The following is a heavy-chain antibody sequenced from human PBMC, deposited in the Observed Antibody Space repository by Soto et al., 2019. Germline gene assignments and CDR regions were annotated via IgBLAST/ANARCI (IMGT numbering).Heavy chain of an antibody. CDR2: INSDGSST. CDR3: ARVETCNSISCSSVFES. Sequence: EVQLVESGGGLVQPGGSLRLSCTASGFTFSNYWMHWVRQPPGKGLVWVSRINSDGSSTTYADSVKGRFTISRDNAKNTLYLQMDSLRAEDTDVYYCARVETCNSISCSSVFESCGQGPLVTVSS. CDR1: GFTFSNYW. D-gene: IGHD2-2*01. V-gene: IGHV3-74*03. J-gene: IGHJ4*02.